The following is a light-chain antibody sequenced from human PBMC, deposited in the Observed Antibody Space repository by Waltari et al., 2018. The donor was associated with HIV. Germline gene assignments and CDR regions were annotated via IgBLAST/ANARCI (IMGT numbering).Light chain of an antibody. CDR1: NIERKS. CDR3: QVWDSSSDHVL. Sequence: SSVLTQPPSVSVAPGKTARITCGGNNIERKSGHWYQQKQGQAPALVIYYDSDRPSGIPERFSGSNSGDTATLTISRVGDGDEADYYCQVWDSSSDHVLFGGGTKLTVL. CDR2: YDS. V-gene: IGLV3-21*04. J-gene: IGLJ3*02.